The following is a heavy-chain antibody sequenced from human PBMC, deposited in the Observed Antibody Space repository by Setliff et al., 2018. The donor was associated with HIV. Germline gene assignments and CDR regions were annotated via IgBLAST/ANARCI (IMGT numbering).Heavy chain of an antibody. Sequence: GESLKISCAASGFSFRSYAVSWVRQAPGKGLEWVSVISGSGDITYYRESVKGRFTVSRDNSNNTVYLQMNSLRAEDTAMYYCAKTQTVITVYGPFDSWGQGTPVTISS. CDR2: ISGSGDIT. CDR3: AKTQTVITVYGPFDS. D-gene: IGHD4-4*01. V-gene: IGHV3-23*01. J-gene: IGHJ4*02. CDR1: GFSFRSYA.